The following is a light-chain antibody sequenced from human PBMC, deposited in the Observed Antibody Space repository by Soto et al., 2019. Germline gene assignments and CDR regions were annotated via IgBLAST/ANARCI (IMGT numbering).Light chain of an antibody. CDR2: DAS. CDR3: QQYNNWPRT. Sequence: EIVLTQSPATLSLSPGARAPLSCRASQSVSSYLAWYQQKPGQAPRLLIFDASQRATGIPARFSGSGSGTDFTLTISSLEPEDFALYYCQQYNNWPRTFGQGTKVDIK. V-gene: IGKV3-11*01. CDR1: QSVSSY. J-gene: IGKJ1*01.